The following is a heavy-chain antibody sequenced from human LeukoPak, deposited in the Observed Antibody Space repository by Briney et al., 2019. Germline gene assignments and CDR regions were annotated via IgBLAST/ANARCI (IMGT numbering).Heavy chain of an antibody. CDR3: ARFLGRRAHFDY. Sequence: SETLSLTCTVSGGSISSGGYYWSWIRQHPGKGLEWIGYIYYSGSTYYNPSLKSRVTISVDTSKNQFSLKLSPVTAADTAVYYCARFLGRRAHFDYWGQGTLVTVSS. CDR1: GGSISSGGYY. V-gene: IGHV4-31*03. D-gene: IGHD2/OR15-2a*01. CDR2: IYYSGST. J-gene: IGHJ4*02.